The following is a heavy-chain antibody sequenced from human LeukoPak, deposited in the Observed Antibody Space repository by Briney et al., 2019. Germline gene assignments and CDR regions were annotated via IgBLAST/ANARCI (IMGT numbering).Heavy chain of an antibody. CDR3: ARYVPPFLEWLFLTNYYYYGMDV. CDR2: IYYSGST. Sequence: SETLSLTCTVSGGSISSYYWSWIRQPPGKGLEWIGYIYYSGSTNYNPSLKSRVTISVDTSKNQFSLKLSSVTAADTAVYYCARYVPPFLEWLFLTNYYYYGMDVWGQGTTVTVSS. D-gene: IGHD3-3*01. J-gene: IGHJ6*02. V-gene: IGHV4-59*01. CDR1: GGSISSYY.